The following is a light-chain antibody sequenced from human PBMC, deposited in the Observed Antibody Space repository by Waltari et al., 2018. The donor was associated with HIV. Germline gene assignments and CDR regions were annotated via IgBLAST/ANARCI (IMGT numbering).Light chain of an antibody. V-gene: IGLV1-44*01. Sequence: QTVLTQPPSPSGTPGQRVAIPCSGSSSNIGGNSLTWYQQVSGAAPKLIINSNNQRPAGVPGRFSGSKSGTAGSLAISALQSEDEADYYCAAWDDNRNTVVFGGGTKLTVL. CDR2: SNN. J-gene: IGLJ2*01. CDR1: SSNIGGNS. CDR3: AAWDDNRNTVV.